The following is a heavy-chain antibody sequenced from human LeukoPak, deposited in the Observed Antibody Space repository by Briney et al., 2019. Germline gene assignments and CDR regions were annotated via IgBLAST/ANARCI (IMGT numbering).Heavy chain of an antibody. CDR3: ARGDKPRITIFRVVRVPPRFYY. CDR2: MNPNSGNT. CDR1: GYTFTSYD. J-gene: IGHJ4*02. V-gene: IGHV1-8*01. Sequence: ASVKVSCKASGYTFTSYDINWVRQATGQGLEWMGWMNPNSGNTGYAQKFQGRVTMTRNTSISTAYMELSSLRSEDTAVYYCARGDKPRITIFRVVRVPPRFYYWGQGTLVTVSS. D-gene: IGHD3-3*01.